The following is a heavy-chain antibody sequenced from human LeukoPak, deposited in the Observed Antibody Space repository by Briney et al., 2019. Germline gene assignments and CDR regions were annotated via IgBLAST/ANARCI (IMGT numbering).Heavy chain of an antibody. CDR2: MNNGPGAT. CDR3: AKTHYDLLDV. Sequence: GGSLRLSCAASGFSFSTSPMSWVRQPPGKGLEWVSAMNNGPGATFYRDAVRGRFTISRDDSKSTLYLQMNSLRAEDTGTYYCAKTHYDLLDVWGQGTTVTVSS. V-gene: IGHV3-23*01. J-gene: IGHJ6*02. D-gene: IGHD5-12*01. CDR1: GFSFSTSP.